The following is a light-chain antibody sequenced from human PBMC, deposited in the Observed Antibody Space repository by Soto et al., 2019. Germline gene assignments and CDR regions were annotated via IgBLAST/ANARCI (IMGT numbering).Light chain of an antibody. V-gene: IGLV2-23*01. CDR1: SSDVGSYNL. CDR2: EGS. J-gene: IGLJ1*01. Sequence: QSALTQPASVSGSPGQSITISCTGTSSDVGSYNLVSWYQQHPGKAPKLMIYEGSKRPSGVSNRFSGSKSGNTASLTIYGLQAEDEADYYCCSYASSSTSLDVFGTGTKLTVL. CDR3: CSYASSSTSLDV.